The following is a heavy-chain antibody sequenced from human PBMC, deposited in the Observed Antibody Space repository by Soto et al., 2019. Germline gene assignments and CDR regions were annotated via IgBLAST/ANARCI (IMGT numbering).Heavy chain of an antibody. CDR2: MNPNSGNT. D-gene: IGHD3-3*01. CDR3: ARGSYGGYYDFWSGYYSQGYYYYMDV. CDR1: GYTFTSYG. V-gene: IGHV1-8*02. Sequence: ASVKVSCKASGYTFTSYGISWVRQAPGQGLEWMGWMNPNSGNTGYAQKIQGRVTMTRNTSISTAYMELSSLRSEDTAVYYCARGSYGGYYDFWSGYYSQGYYYYMDVWGKGTTVTVSS. J-gene: IGHJ6*03.